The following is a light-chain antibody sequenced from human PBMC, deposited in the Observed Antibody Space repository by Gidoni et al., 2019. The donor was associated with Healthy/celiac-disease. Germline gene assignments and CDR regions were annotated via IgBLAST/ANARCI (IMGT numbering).Light chain of an antibody. J-gene: IGKJ1*01. CDR2: GAS. Sequence: EMVLTQSPGTLSLSPGERATLPCRASKSVSSSYLAWYQQKPGQAPSILIYGASSRATGIPDRFSGSGSGTDLTLTISRLEPEDVAVYYCQQYGSSRWTFGQGPKVEIK. CDR3: QQYGSSRWT. CDR1: KSVSSSY. V-gene: IGKV3-20*01.